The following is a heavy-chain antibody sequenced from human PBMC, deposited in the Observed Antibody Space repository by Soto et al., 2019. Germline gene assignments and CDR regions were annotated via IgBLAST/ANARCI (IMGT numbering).Heavy chain of an antibody. J-gene: IGHJ4*02. CDR2: ISGSGGST. CDR3: AKRANYDFWSGYYCFDY. V-gene: IGHV3-23*01. Sequence: EVQLLESGGGLVQPGGSLRLSCAASGFTFSSHAMSWVRQAPGKGLEWVSAISGSGGSTYYADSVKGRFTISRDNSKNTLYLQMNSLRAEDTAVYYCAKRANYDFWSGYYCFDYWGQGTLVTVSS. D-gene: IGHD3-3*01. CDR1: GFTFSSHA.